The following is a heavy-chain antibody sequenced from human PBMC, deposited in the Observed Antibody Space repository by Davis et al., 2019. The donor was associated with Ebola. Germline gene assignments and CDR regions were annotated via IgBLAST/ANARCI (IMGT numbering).Heavy chain of an antibody. J-gene: IGHJ6*02. Sequence: ASVKVSCKASGYAFTSYYMHWVRQAPGQGLEWMGIINPSGGSTSYAQKFQGRVTMTRGTSTSTVYMELSSLRSEDTAVYYCARDKGGGYCSSTSCYNVMDIWGQGTTVTVSS. CDR1: GYAFTSYY. V-gene: IGHV1-46*01. D-gene: IGHD2-2*02. CDR2: INPSGGST. CDR3: ARDKGGGYCSSTSCYNVMDI.